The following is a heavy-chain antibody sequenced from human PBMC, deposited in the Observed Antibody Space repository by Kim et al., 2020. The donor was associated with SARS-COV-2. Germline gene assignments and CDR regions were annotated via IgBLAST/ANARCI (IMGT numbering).Heavy chain of an antibody. CDR1: GFTFSSYG. J-gene: IGHJ6*02. CDR3: AKDFAQVAGFITIFGVVIIGSGMDV. Sequence: GGSLRLSCAASGFTFSSYGMHWVRQAPGKGLEWVAVISYDGSNKYYADSVKGRFTISRDNSKNTLYLQMNSLRAEDTAVYYCAKDFAQVAGFITIFGVVIIGSGMDVWGQGTTVTVSS. CDR2: ISYDGSNK. V-gene: IGHV3-30*18. D-gene: IGHD3-3*01.